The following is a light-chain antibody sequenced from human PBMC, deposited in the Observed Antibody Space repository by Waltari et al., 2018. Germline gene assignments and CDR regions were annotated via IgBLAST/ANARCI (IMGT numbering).Light chain of an antibody. CDR2: GKN. V-gene: IGLV3-19*01. J-gene: IGLJ2*01. CDR1: SLRRSF. Sequence: SSELTQDPAVSVALGQTVRITCQGDSLRRSFASWYQQKPGQAPVLVAYGKNNRPSGIPDRFSGSTSGNTASLTITVAQAEDEADYYCNSRDSTSKRLLFGGGTKLSVL. CDR3: NSRDSTSKRLL.